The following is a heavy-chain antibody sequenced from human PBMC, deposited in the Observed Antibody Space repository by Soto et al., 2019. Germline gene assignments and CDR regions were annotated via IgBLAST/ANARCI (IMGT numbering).Heavy chain of an antibody. J-gene: IGHJ4*02. V-gene: IGHV4-4*02. CDR2: IFHSGIT. D-gene: IGHD2-15*01. CDR1: CGSINSVDW. CDR3: EREWRPVEPRVAGSYFDS. Sequence: SETLSLTCAVSCGSINSVDWWSWIRQSPGKGLEWIGEIFHSGITNYNPSLKSRVTISVDKSKNQFSLRLSSVTAADTAVSYCEREWRPVEPRVAGSYFDSCRPGTRVTVSS.